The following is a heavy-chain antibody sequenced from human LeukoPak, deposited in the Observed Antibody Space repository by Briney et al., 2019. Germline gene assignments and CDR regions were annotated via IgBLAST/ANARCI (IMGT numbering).Heavy chain of an antibody. J-gene: IGHJ5*02. CDR2: IYWNDDK. V-gene: IGHV2-5*01. D-gene: IGHD5-12*01. CDR3: AHSYIVATINDWFDP. Sequence: SGPTLVNPTQTLTLTCTFSGFSLSTSGVGVGWIRQPPGRALEWLALIYWNDDKRYSPSLKSRLTITKDTSKNQVVLTMTNMDPVDTATYYCAHSYIVATINDWFDPWGQGTLVTVSS. CDR1: GFSLSTSGVG.